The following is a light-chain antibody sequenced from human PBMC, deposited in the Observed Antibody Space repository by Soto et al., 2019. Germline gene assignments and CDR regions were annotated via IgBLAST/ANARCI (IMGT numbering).Light chain of an antibody. CDR2: KVS. Sequence: DVVTTQFPLSLPVTLVHPASISCRSNQSLVHSDGIAYFSWFQQRPGRSPRRLIYKVSNRDSGVPARFSGSGSGTEFALKISRVEAEDFGTYYCIQVTNLPSTFGQGTQLDIK. CDR3: IQVTNLPST. CDR1: QSLVHSDGIAY. J-gene: IGKJ5*01. V-gene: IGKV2-30*02.